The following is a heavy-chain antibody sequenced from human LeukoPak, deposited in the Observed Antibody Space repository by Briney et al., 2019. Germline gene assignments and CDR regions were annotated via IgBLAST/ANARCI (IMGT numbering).Heavy chain of an antibody. V-gene: IGHV3-21*01. J-gene: IGHJ6*01. Sequence: GGSLRLSCAASGFTFSSYSMNWVRQAPGKGLEWVSSISTSGSYIYYADSVKGRFTISRDNAKNSLYLQMNSLRAEDTAVYYCARGTGGTRMDVWGQGTTVTVSS. CDR3: ARGTGGTRMDV. CDR1: GFTFSSYS. CDR2: ISTSGSYI. D-gene: IGHD2-8*02.